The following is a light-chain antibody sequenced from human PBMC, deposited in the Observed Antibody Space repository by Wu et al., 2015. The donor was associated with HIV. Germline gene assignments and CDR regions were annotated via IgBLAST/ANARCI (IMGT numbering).Light chain of an antibody. CDR3: QQRTSWPLT. Sequence: EIVLTQSPATLSLSPGETATLSCRASQSISSYLAWYQQKPGQAPRLLIYDASNRATGIPARFSGRGSGTDFTLTISSLEPEDIAVYYCQQRTSWPLTFGQGTRLEIK. V-gene: IGKV3-11*01. CDR1: QSISSY. J-gene: IGKJ5*01. CDR2: DAS.